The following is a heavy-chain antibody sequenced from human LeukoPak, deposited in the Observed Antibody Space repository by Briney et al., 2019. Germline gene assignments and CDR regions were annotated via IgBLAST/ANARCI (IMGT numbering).Heavy chain of an antibody. CDR3: AKEYSYNYVWDR. D-gene: IGHD3-16*01. Sequence: PGGSLTLSCAASGSTFSSYAISWVRQAPGKGLEWVSSISGRGDSTYYADSVKGWFTISRDNSKNTVYLQMNSLRVEDTAVYYCAKEYSYNYVWDRWGQGTLVTVSS. J-gene: IGHJ5*02. CDR1: GSTFSSYA. CDR2: ISGRGDST. V-gene: IGHV3-23*01.